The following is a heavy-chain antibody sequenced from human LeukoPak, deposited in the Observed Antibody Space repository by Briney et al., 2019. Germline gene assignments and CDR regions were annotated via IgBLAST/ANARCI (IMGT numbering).Heavy chain of an antibody. CDR2: IYPGDSDT. CDR3: ARRQLGSGTFLDY. Sequence: GESLKISCKVSGYRFTSYWIGWVRQMPGKGLEWVGIIYPGDSDTRYSPSFQGQVTMSADKSISTAYLQWSSLKASDTAVYYCARRQLGSGTFLDYWGQGTLVTVSS. CDR1: GYRFTSYW. J-gene: IGHJ4*02. D-gene: IGHD3-10*01. V-gene: IGHV5-51*01.